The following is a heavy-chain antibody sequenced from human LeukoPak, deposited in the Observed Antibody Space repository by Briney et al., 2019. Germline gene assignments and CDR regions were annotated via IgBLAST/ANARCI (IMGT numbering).Heavy chain of an antibody. V-gene: IGHV1-3*01. Sequence: ASVKVSCKASGYTFISYAMHWVRQAPGQRLEWMGWINAGNGNTKYSQKFQGRVTITRDTSASTAYMELSSLRSEDTAVYYCAREEWLAGENWFDPWGQGTLVTVSS. CDR3: AREEWLAGENWFDP. D-gene: IGHD7-27*01. CDR2: INAGNGNT. J-gene: IGHJ5*02. CDR1: GYTFISYA.